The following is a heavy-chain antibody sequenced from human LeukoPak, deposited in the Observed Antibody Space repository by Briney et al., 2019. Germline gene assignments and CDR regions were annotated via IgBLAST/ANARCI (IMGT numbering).Heavy chain of an antibody. CDR1: GFTFSSYA. Sequence: GGSLRLSCAASGFTFSSYAMSWVRQAPGKGLEWVSTISGSGGSTYYADSVKGRFTISRDNSKNTLYLQMNSLRAEDTAVYYCAKEAWVYYYDSSGYYPYYFDYWGQGTLVTVSS. V-gene: IGHV3-23*01. CDR2: ISGSGGST. CDR3: AKEAWVYYYDSSGYYPYYFDY. J-gene: IGHJ4*02. D-gene: IGHD3-22*01.